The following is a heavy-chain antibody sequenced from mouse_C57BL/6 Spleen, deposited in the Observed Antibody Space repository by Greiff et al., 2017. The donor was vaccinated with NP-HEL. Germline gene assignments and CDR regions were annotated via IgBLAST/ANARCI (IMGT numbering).Heavy chain of an antibody. J-gene: IGHJ2*01. CDR2: ISDGGSYT. V-gene: IGHV5-4*01. D-gene: IGHD2-1*01. Sequence: EVKVVESGGGLVKPGGSLKLSCAASGFTFTSYAMSWFRQTPEKRLEWVATISDGGSYTYYPDNVKGRFTISRDNAKNNLYLQMSHLKSEDTAMYYCARDGNFLDYWGQGTTLTVSS. CDR3: ARDGNFLDY. CDR1: GFTFTSYA.